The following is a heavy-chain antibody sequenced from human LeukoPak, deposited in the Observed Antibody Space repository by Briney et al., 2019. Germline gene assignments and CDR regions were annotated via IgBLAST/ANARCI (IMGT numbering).Heavy chain of an antibody. CDR3: AVGSGATAPDAFDI. J-gene: IGHJ3*02. Sequence: ATVKVSCKATGGTFSSYAISWVRQAPGQGLEWMGGIIPIFGTANYAQKFQGRVTITTDESTSTAYMELSSLRSEDTAVYYCAVGSGATAPDAFDIWGQGTMVTVSS. D-gene: IGHD3-10*01. V-gene: IGHV1-69*05. CDR1: GGTFSSYA. CDR2: IIPIFGTA.